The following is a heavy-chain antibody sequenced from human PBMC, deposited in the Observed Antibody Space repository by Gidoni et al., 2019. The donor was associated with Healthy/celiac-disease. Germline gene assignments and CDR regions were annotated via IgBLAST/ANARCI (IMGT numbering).Heavy chain of an antibody. J-gene: IGHJ3*02. CDR1: GCAFSRYD. CDR3: ARDREEMATISSGGAFDI. D-gene: IGHD5-12*01. V-gene: IGHV1-69*01. Sequence: QVQLVQSGAEVSKPGSSVTVSCKSSGCAFSRYDPSWVRPPPEQGLEWMGGIIPIFGTANYAQKFQGRVTITADESTSTAYMELSSLRSEDTAVYYCARDREEMATISSGGAFDIWGQGTMVTVSS. CDR2: IIPIFGTA.